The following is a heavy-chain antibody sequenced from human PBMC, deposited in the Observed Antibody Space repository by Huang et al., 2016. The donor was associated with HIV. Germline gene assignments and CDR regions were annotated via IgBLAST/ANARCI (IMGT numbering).Heavy chain of an antibody. CDR2: VNDSGAN. V-gene: IGHV4-34*02. J-gene: IGHJ6*02. D-gene: IGHD3-3*01. CDR1: GGSFTGNY. Sequence: QMQLQQRGAGLLKPSETLSLTCGVSGGSFTGNYLTWVRQAPGKGLEWIGEVNDSGANNSNPSLNGRVTISLDKSNRELSLNLRSVTAADTAVYYCARQWTILEWLLGLDVWGQGTTVIVSS. CDR3: ARQWTILEWLLGLDV.